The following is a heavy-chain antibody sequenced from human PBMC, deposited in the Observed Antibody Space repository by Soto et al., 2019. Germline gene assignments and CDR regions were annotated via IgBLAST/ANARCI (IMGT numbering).Heavy chain of an antibody. CDR3: ARANHGDYSAHY. CDR2: LSAYNGHT. J-gene: IGHJ4*02. V-gene: IGHV1-18*01. D-gene: IGHD4-17*01. CDR1: GYTFTSYG. Sequence: QVQLVQSGAEVKKPGASVKVSCKASGYTFTSYGISWVRQAPGQGLEWMGWLSAYNGHTNYAQKCKGRATMTPDTSTITAYTALRILRSDDTAVYYCARANHGDYSAHYWGQATLFTVAS.